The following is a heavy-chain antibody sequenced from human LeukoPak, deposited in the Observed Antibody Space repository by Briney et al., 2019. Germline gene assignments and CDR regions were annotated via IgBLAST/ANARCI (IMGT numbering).Heavy chain of an antibody. V-gene: IGHV1-69*06. CDR1: GGTFSSYS. D-gene: IGHD2-8*01. J-gene: IGHJ3*02. CDR2: IIPIFGTT. Sequence: PAASVKVSCKASGGTFSSYSISWVRQASGQGLEWMGGIIPIFGTTNYAQKFQGRVTITADKSTSTAYMELSSLRSEDTAVYYCARRYCTNGVCYQDRGAFDIWGQGTMVTVSS. CDR3: ARRYCTNGVCYQDRGAFDI.